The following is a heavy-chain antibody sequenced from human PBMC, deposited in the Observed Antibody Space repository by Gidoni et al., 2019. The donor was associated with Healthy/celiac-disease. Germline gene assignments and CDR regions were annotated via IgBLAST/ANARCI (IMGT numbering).Heavy chain of an antibody. D-gene: IGHD3-3*01. CDR3: ARMFNQGFLEWLYWFDP. CDR2: IYYSGST. J-gene: IGHJ5*02. CDR1: GGSISSSSYY. V-gene: IGHV4-39*01. Sequence: QLQLQESGPGLVKPSETLSLTCTVSGGSISSSSYYWGWIRQPPGKGLEWIGIIYYSGSTYYNPSLKSRVTISVDTSKNQFSLKLSSVTAADTAVYYCARMFNQGFLEWLYWFDPWGQGTLVTVSS.